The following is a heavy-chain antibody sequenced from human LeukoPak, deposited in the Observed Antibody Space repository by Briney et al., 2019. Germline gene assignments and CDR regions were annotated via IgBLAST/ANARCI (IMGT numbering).Heavy chain of an antibody. CDR3: AKARVRYYYYMGV. CDR2: ISWDGGST. CDR1: GFTFYDYA. D-gene: IGHD4/OR15-4a*01. Sequence: GGSLRLSCAASGFTFYDYAMHWVRHAPGKGLEWVSLISWDGGSTYYADSVKGRFTISRDNSKNSLYLQMNSLRAEDTALYYCAKARVRYYYYMGVWGKGTTVTVSS. V-gene: IGHV3-43D*03. J-gene: IGHJ6*03.